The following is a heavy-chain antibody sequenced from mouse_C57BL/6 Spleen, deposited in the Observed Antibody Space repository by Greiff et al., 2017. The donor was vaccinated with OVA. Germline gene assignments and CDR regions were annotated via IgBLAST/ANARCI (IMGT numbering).Heavy chain of an antibody. J-gene: IGHJ1*03. V-gene: IGHV7-1*01. Sequence: EVKVVESGGGLVQSGRSLRLSCATSGFTFSDFYMEWVRQAPGKGLEWIAASRNKANDYTTEYSASVKGRFIVSRDTSQSILYLQMNALRAEDTAIYYCARDADYGSSYVGYFDVWGTGTTVTVSS. CDR3: ARDADYGSSYVGYFDV. D-gene: IGHD1-1*01. CDR2: SRNKANDYTT. CDR1: GFTFSDFY.